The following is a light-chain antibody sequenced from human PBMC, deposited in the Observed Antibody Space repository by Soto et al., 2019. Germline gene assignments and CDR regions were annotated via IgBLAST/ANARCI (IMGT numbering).Light chain of an antibody. CDR2: NVT. CDR3: CSFVGVTNDV. V-gene: IGLV2-23*02. CDR1: GNAVSYQL. J-gene: IGLJ1*01. Sequence: QSVLTQPSSVSGSAGQSITISCSGNAVSYQLVSWYQQQPGKAPKLILYNVTRRPSGVSNRFSGFKSGTTASLKITGPQAEDEADYYCCSFVGVTNDVFGNGTKVTVL.